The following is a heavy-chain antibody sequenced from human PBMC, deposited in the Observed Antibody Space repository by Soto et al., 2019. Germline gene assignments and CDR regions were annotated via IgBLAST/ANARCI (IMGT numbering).Heavy chain of an antibody. CDR1: GYTLTELS. CDR3: APRYYNFWRGYYQPHNWFDP. D-gene: IGHD3-3*01. CDR2: FDPEDGET. V-gene: IGHV1-24*01. J-gene: IGHJ5*02. Sequence: ASVKVSCKVSGYTLTELSMHWVRQAPGKGLEWMGGFDPEDGETIYAQKFQGRVTMTEDTSTDTAYMELSSLRSEDTAVYYCAPRYYNFWRGYYQPHNWFDPWGKGTLVTVSS.